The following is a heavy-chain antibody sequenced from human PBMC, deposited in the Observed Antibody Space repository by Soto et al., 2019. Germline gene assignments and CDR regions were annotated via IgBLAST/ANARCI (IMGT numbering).Heavy chain of an antibody. CDR2: IKGDGSRI. CDR3: ARGLPGYYGKDV. Sequence: EVQLVESGGGLVQPGGSLRLSCAASGFTFSNYWMHWVRQAPGKGLVWVSRIKGDGSRIDYADSVKGRFIISRDNAKNTVYVQMNSLGDEDAAVYYCARGLPGYYGKDVWGQGTTVTVSS. CDR1: GFTFSNYW. J-gene: IGHJ6*01. V-gene: IGHV3-74*01. D-gene: IGHD4-17*01.